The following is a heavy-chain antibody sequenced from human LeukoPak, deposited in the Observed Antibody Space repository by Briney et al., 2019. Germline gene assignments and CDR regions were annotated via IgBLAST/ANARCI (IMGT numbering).Heavy chain of an antibody. D-gene: IGHD5-24*01. Sequence: SETLSLTCTVSGGSISSYYWSWIRQPPGKGLEWIGYIYYSGSTYYDPSLKSRVTISVDTSKNQFSLKLSSVTAADTAVYYCARGERWFDPWGQGTLVTVSS. CDR3: ARGERWFDP. CDR2: IYYSGST. J-gene: IGHJ5*02. CDR1: GGSISSYY. V-gene: IGHV4-30-4*01.